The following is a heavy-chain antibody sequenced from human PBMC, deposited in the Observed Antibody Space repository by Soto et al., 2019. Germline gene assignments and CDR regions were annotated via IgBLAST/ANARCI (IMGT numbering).Heavy chain of an antibody. J-gene: IGHJ4*02. CDR1: GFTFRDYG. V-gene: IGHV3-48*01. CDR2: ISSSSRNT. D-gene: IGHD2-2*01. CDR3: AKGPQPLGYCSSTSCYASGYFDY. Sequence: GGSLRLSCAASGFTFRDYGMNLVRQAPGRGLEWVAYISSSSRNTYNADSVKGRFTISRDNARNSLYLQMNSLRAEDTALYYCAKGPQPLGYCSSTSCYASGYFDYWGQGTLVTVSS.